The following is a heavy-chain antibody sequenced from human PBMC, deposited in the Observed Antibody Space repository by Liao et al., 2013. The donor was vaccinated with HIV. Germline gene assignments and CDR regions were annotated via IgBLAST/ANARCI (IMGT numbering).Heavy chain of an antibody. CDR3: ATDVAGRGGAFDI. J-gene: IGHJ3*02. CDR2: IYYSGNT. CDR1: GGSISSGDYY. Sequence: QVQLQESGPGLVKPSQTLSLTCTVSGGSISSGDYYWSWIRQPPGKGLEWMGYIYYSGNTYYNPSLKGRVTISVDTAKNQFSLKLRSLTAADTAVYFCATDVAGRGGAFDIWGRGRLVTVSS. D-gene: IGHD3-16*01. V-gene: IGHV4-30-4*01.